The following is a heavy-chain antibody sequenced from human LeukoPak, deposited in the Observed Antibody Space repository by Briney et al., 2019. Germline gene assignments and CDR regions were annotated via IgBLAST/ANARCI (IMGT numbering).Heavy chain of an antibody. CDR1: GFTFSSYW. V-gene: IGHV3-7*03. D-gene: IGHD5-24*01. Sequence: GGSLRLSCAASGFTFSSYWMSWVRQAPGKGLEWVANIKQDGSEKYYVDSVKGRFTISRDNAKNSLYLQMNSLRAEDTAVYYCVKSAGKDGYRDVLDIWGQGTVVTVSS. J-gene: IGHJ3*02. CDR2: IKQDGSEK. CDR3: VKSAGKDGYRDVLDI.